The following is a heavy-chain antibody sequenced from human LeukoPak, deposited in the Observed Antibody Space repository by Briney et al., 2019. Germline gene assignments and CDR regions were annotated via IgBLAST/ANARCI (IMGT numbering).Heavy chain of an antibody. CDR2: ISSEGGTT. J-gene: IGHJ4*02. D-gene: IGHD2/OR15-2a*01. CDR1: GFTFRNYP. Sequence: QPGGSLRLSCSASGFTFRNYPMHWVRQAPGKGLEYVSAISSEGGTTYYADSVKGSFTIARDNSRNTLYLQMSSLRVGDTAVYYCVKEIAFYDYWGQGALVTVSS. V-gene: IGHV3-64D*06. CDR3: VKEIAFYDY.